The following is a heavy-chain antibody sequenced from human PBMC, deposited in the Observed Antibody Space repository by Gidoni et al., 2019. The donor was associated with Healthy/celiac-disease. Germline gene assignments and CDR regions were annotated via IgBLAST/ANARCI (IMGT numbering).Heavy chain of an antibody. CDR2: INHSGST. V-gene: IGHV4-34*01. CDR3: ARGPRGSGSRYAYYYYGMDV. J-gene: IGHJ6*02. Sequence: LEWIGEINHSGSTNYNPSLKSRVTISVDTSKNQFSLKLSSVTAADTAVYYCARGPRGSGSRYAYYYYGMDVWGQGTTVTVSS. D-gene: IGHD3-10*01.